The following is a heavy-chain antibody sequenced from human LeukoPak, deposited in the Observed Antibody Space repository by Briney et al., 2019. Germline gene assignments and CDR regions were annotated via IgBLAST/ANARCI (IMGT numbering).Heavy chain of an antibody. V-gene: IGHV4-59*01. CDR1: GGSISSYY. J-gene: IGHJ5*02. Sequence: SETLSLTCNVSGGSISSYYWSWIRQPPGKGLEWIGDIYYTGSTNYNPSLKSRVTMSVDTSKTQFSLKLRSVTAADTAVYYCARTDYHGSGTFYDSWFDPWGQGTLVTVSS. CDR3: ARTDYHGSGTFYDSWFDP. CDR2: IYYTGST. D-gene: IGHD3-10*01.